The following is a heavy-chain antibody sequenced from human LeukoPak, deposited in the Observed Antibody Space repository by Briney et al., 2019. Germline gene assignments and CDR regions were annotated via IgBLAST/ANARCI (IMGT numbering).Heavy chain of an antibody. Sequence: GGSLRLSCAASGFTVSGNYMNWVRQAPGKGLEWVSSISSSSSYIYYADSVKGRFTISRDNAKNSLYLQMNSLRAEDTAVYYCARARTRYSGSYGGAFDIWGQGTMVTVSS. CDR1: GFTVSGNY. D-gene: IGHD1-26*01. CDR3: ARARTRYSGSYGGAFDI. J-gene: IGHJ3*02. V-gene: IGHV3-21*01. CDR2: ISSSSSYI.